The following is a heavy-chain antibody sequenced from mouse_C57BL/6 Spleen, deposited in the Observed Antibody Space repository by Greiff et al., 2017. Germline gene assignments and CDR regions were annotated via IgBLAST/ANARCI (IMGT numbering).Heavy chain of an antibody. V-gene: IGHV1-69*01. J-gene: IGHJ4*01. CDR3: ARRTTVVATDYYAMDY. CDR2: IDPSDSYT. CDR1: GYTFTSYW. Sequence: QVQLQQPGAELVMPGASVKLSCKASGYTFTSYWMHWVKQRPGQGLEWIGEIDPSDSYTNYKQKFKGKSTLTVDKYSSTAYMQLSSLTSEDSAVYYWARRTTVVATDYYAMDYWGQGTSVTVSS. D-gene: IGHD1-1*01.